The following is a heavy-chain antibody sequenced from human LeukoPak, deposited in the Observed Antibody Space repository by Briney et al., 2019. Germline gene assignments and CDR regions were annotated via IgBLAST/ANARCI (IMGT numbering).Heavy chain of an antibody. J-gene: IGHJ4*02. CDR3: ATAIRGVFGVVIIDY. CDR1: GGTFSSYA. D-gene: IGHD3-3*01. V-gene: IGHV1-69*13. Sequence: SVKVSCKASGGTFSSYAISWVRQAPGQGLEWMGGIIPIFGTANYAQKFQGRVTITADESTSTAYVELSSLRSEDTAVYYCATAIRGVFGVVIIDYWGQGTLVTVSS. CDR2: IIPIFGTA.